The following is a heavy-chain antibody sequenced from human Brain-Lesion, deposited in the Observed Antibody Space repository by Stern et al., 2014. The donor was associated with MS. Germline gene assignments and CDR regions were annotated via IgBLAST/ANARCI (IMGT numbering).Heavy chain of an antibody. V-gene: IGHV1-69*06. CDR1: GGTFGTSP. CDR2: IIPIFGSP. Sequence: VQLVQSGPEVKKPGSSVPVSCKASGGTFGTSPITWLRQAPGQGLEWMGRIIPIFGSPNYAQKFQGRVTIAADRSTTTVYMKLSSLKSDDAAVYYCAKDGPALVTNWFDPWGRGTLVTVSS. D-gene: IGHD5-18*01. J-gene: IGHJ5*02. CDR3: AKDGPALVTNWFDP.